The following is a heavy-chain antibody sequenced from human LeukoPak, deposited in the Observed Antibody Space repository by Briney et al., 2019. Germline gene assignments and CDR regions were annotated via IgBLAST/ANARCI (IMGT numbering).Heavy chain of an antibody. CDR3: ARDISSGYDY. V-gene: IGHV4-59*08. Sequence: SETLSLTCTVSGGSISSYYWSWIRQPPGKGLEWIGFIYYSGSTNYNPSLKSRVTISVDTSKNQFSLKLSSVTAADTAVYYCARDISSGYDYWGQGTLVTVSS. CDR2: IYYSGST. CDR1: GGSISSYY. D-gene: IGHD6-13*01. J-gene: IGHJ4*02.